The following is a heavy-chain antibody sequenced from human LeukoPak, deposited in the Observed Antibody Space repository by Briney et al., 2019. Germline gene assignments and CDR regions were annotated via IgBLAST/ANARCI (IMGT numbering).Heavy chain of an antibody. D-gene: IGHD5-18*01. Sequence: GGSLRLSCAASGFTFDDYAMRWVRQAPGKGLEWVSGISWNSGSIGYADSVKGRFTISRDNAKNSLYLQMNSLRAEDMALYYCARDIFRRGDSYGYGAFDLWGQGTMVTVSS. CDR3: ARDIFRRGDSYGYGAFDL. V-gene: IGHV3-9*03. CDR1: GFTFDDYA. J-gene: IGHJ3*01. CDR2: ISWNSGSI.